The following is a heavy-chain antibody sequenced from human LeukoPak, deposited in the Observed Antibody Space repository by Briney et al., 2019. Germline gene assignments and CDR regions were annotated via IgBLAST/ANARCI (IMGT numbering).Heavy chain of an antibody. V-gene: IGHV3-7*01. J-gene: IGHJ4*02. Sequence: PGGSLRLSCAASGFTFSSFWMSWVRQAPGKGLEWVANIKQDGSERYYVDSLKGRFTISRDSANDSLYLQMNSLRAEDTAVYYCARVGGKSSPFGYWGQGTLVTVSS. CDR3: ARVGGKSSPFGY. CDR1: GFTFSSFW. D-gene: IGHD3-16*01. CDR2: IKQDGSER.